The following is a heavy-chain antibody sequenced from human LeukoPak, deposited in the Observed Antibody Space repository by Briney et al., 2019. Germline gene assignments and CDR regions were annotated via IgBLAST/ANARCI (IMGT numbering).Heavy chain of an antibody. CDR1: GGSINSYY. CDR3: ARGGGVTYYDSTGYLWYFDY. Sequence: PSETLSLTCTVSGGSINSYYWSWIRQPPGKGLEWIGYIYYSGSTNYNPSLKSRVTISVDTSKNQSSLKLSSVTAADTAVYYCARGGGVTYYDSTGYLWYFDYWGQGTLVTVSS. V-gene: IGHV4-59*01. D-gene: IGHD3-22*01. J-gene: IGHJ4*02. CDR2: IYYSGST.